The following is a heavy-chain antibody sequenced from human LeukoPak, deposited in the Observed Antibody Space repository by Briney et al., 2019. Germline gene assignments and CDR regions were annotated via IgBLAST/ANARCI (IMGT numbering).Heavy chain of an antibody. CDR3: ARDRDGYDYAFDI. J-gene: IGHJ3*02. CDR1: GDSISNYY. D-gene: IGHD5-24*01. CDR2: IYHSGST. Sequence: SETLSLTCSVSGDSISNYYWSWIRQSAGKGLEWIGRIYHSGSTYYNPSLKSRVTISVDTSKNQFSLKLSSVTAADTAVYYCARDRDGYDYAFDIWGQGTMVTVSS. V-gene: IGHV4-4*07.